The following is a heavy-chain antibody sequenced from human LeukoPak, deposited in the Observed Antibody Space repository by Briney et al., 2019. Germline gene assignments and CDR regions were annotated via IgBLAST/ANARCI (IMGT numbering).Heavy chain of an antibody. J-gene: IGHJ3*02. V-gene: IGHV1-69*05. CDR3: ARGGIVVVPAASIPAGAFDI. CDR1: GGTFSSYA. CDR2: IIPIFGTA. D-gene: IGHD2-2*01. Sequence: SVKVSCKASGGTFSSYAISWVRQAPGQGLEWMGGIIPIFGTANYAQKFQGRVTINTDESTSTAYMALSSLRSEDTAVYYCARGGIVVVPAASIPAGAFDIWGQGTMVTVSS.